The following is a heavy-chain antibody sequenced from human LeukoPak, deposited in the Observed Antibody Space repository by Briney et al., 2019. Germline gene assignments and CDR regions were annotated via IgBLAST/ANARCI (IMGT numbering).Heavy chain of an antibody. CDR3: ARADWNDGEMDY. CDR1: GYTFTGYY. D-gene: IGHD1-1*01. Sequence: ASVKVSCKASGYTFTGYYMHWVRQAPGQGLEWMGWINPNSGGTNYAQKFQGRVTMTRDTSISTAYMELSRLRSDDTAVYYCARADWNDGEMDYWGQGTLVTVSS. CDR2: INPNSGGT. J-gene: IGHJ4*02. V-gene: IGHV1-2*02.